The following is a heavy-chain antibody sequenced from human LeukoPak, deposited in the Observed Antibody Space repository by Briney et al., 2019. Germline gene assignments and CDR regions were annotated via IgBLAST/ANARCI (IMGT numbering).Heavy chain of an antibody. D-gene: IGHD4-23*01. CDR2: INPNSGGT. CDR3: ATLTMVTQTNWYFDL. Sequence: ASVNVSCKASGYSFTGYYMHWVRQAPGQGLEWMGWINPNSGGTSCAQRFQGRVTMTSDTSISTAYMDLSRLGSDDTAVYYCATLTMVTQTNWYFDLWGRGTLVTVSS. V-gene: IGHV1-2*02. CDR1: GYSFTGYY. J-gene: IGHJ2*01.